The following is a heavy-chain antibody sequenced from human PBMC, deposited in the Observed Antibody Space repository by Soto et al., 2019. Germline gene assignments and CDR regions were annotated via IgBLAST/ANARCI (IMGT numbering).Heavy chain of an antibody. V-gene: IGHV3-30-3*01. CDR2: ISYDGSNK. Sequence: QVQLVESGGGVVQPGRSLRLSCAASGFTFSSYAMHWVRQAPGKGLEWVAVISYDGSNKYYADSVKGRFTISRDNSKNTLYPQMNSLRAEDTAVYYCARGGFGTVGVTRGWFDPWGQGTLVTVSS. CDR1: GFTFSSYA. J-gene: IGHJ5*02. D-gene: IGHD1-26*01. CDR3: ARGGFGTVGVTRGWFDP.